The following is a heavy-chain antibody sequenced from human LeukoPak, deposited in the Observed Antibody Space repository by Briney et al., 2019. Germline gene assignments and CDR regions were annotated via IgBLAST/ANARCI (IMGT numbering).Heavy chain of an antibody. V-gene: IGHV4-59*01. Sequence: SETLSLTCTVSGGPISSYYWSWIRQPPGKGLEWIGYIYYSGSTNYNPSLKSRVTISVDTSKNQFSLKLSSVTAADTAVYYCARGDDYGDYLDYWGQGTLVTVSS. CDR2: IYYSGST. CDR1: GGPISSYY. D-gene: IGHD4-17*01. J-gene: IGHJ4*02. CDR3: ARGDDYGDYLDY.